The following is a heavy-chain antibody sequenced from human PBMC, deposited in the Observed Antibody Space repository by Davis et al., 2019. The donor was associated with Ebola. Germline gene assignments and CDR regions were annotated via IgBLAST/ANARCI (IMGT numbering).Heavy chain of an antibody. CDR3: VKDRRWFDFSFVFDQ. CDR2: ISYDGSNK. D-gene: IGHD3-10*01. V-gene: IGHV3-30*14. CDR1: GFTFSSYA. J-gene: IGHJ4*02. Sequence: GESLKISCAASGFTFSSYAMHWVRQAPGKGLEWVAVISYDGSNKYYADSVKGRFTISRDKSKNILYLQMRSLRAEDTAVYYCVKDRRWFDFSFVFDQWGRGTPVTVSS.